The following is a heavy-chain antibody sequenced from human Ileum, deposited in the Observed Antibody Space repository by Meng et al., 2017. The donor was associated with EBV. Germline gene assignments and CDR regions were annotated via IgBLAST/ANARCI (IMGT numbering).Heavy chain of an antibody. CDR2: IKHSGSS. CDR1: GGFFSCYY. J-gene: IGHJ5*02. D-gene: IGHD3-22*01. V-gene: IGHV4-34*02. CDR3: AREARSSGYHPGIGP. Sequence: GEVQRWGAGLLKPAEILFLTCAVYGGFFSCYYWSWIRQSAGKGLEWSGEIKHSGSSNHNPSLKGRVTISVETSKNQFSLKLTSVTAADTAVYYCAREARSSGYHPGIGPWSQGTLVIVSS.